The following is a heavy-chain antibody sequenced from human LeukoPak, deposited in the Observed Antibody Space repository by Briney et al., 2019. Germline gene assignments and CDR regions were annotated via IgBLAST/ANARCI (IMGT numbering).Heavy chain of an antibody. D-gene: IGHD2-2*01. J-gene: IGHJ5*02. CDR2: INARGDT. Sequence: PSETLSLTCAVYGWSFNDYYWNWIRQPPGNGLEWIGEINARGDTNFNPSLKSRVTISVDTSKSQFSLRLTSMIAADTAVYYCARGQVPAARGYNWFDPWGQGTLVTVSS. V-gene: IGHV4-34*01. CDR3: ARGQVPAARGYNWFDP. CDR1: GWSFNDYY.